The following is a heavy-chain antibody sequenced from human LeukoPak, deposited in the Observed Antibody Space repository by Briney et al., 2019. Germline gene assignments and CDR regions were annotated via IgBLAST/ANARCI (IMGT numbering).Heavy chain of an antibody. D-gene: IGHD3-22*01. V-gene: IGHV3-30*18. CDR2: ISYDGSNK. CDR1: GFTFSSYG. CDR3: AKDPVTYYYDSSGYCDY. J-gene: IGHJ4*02. Sequence: GGSLRLSCAASGFTFSSYGMHWVRQAPGKGLEWVAVISYDGSNKYYADSVKGRFTISRDNSKNTLYLQMNSLRAEDTAVYYCAKDPVTYYYDSSGYCDYWGQGTLVTVSS.